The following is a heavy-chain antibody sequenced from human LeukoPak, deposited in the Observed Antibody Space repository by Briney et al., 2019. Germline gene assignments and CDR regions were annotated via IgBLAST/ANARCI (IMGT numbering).Heavy chain of an antibody. D-gene: IGHD6-13*01. Sequence: PLETLSLTCTVSGGSISSYYWSWIRQPPGKGLEWIGYIYYSGSTNYNPSLKSRVTISVDTSKNQFSLKLSSVTAADTAVYYCARGLIAAAIVGAFDIWGQGTMVTVSS. J-gene: IGHJ3*02. CDR2: IYYSGST. CDR1: GGSISSYY. CDR3: ARGLIAAAIVGAFDI. V-gene: IGHV4-59*01.